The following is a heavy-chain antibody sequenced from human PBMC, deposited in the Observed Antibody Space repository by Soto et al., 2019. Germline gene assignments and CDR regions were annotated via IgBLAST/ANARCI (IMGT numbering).Heavy chain of an antibody. J-gene: IGHJ6*02. CDR2: ISGSGGST. CDR3: AKDLLYGDYVNYYYGMDV. CDR1: GFTFSSYA. V-gene: IGHV3-23*01. Sequence: PGGSLRLSCAASGFTFSSYAMSWVRQAPGKGLEWVSAISGSGGSTYYADSVKGRFTISRDNSKNTLYLQMNSLRAEDTAVYYCAKDLLYGDYVNYYYGMDVWGQGTTVTVSS. D-gene: IGHD4-17*01.